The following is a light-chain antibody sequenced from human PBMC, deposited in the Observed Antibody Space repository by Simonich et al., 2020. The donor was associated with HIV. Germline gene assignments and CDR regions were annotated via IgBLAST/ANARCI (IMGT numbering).Light chain of an antibody. CDR1: QSVSSNY. Sequence: EIVLTQSPGTLSLSPGEGATLSCRASQSVSSNYLAWYQPTPGLAPRLLFYDASSRATGIPDRFSGFGSGTDFTLTISRLEPEDFAVYYCQQYNNWPLTFGGGTKVEIK. J-gene: IGKJ4*01. CDR2: DAS. CDR3: QQYNNWPLT. V-gene: IGKV3D-20*01.